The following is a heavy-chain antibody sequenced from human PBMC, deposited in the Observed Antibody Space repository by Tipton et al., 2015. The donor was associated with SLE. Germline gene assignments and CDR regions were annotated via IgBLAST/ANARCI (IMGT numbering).Heavy chain of an antibody. J-gene: IGHJ5*02. CDR3: APVRWGGFDP. CDR2: INHSGST. CDR1: GGSFSGYY. V-gene: IGHV4-34*01. Sequence: TLSLTCAVYGGSFSGYYWSWIRQPPGKGLEWIGEINHSGSTNYSPSLKSRVTISVDTSKNQFSLKLSSVTAADTAVYYCAPVRWGGFDPWGQGTLVTVSS. D-gene: IGHD3-16*01.